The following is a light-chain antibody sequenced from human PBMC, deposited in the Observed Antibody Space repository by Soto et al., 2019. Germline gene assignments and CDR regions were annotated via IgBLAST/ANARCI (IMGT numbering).Light chain of an antibody. CDR3: QQRSDWPIT. V-gene: IGKV3-11*01. Sequence: EIVMTQSPATLSVSPGECATLSCRASQGVSSNLAWYYQKPGQAPRLLIYRASSRATGIPARFSGSGSGTDFTLTISSLEPGDFAVYYCQQRSDWPITCGQGTRREI. CDR1: QGVSSN. J-gene: IGKJ5*01. CDR2: RAS.